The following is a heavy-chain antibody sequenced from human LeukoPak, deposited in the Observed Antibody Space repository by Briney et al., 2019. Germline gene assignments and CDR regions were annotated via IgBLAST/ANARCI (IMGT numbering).Heavy chain of an antibody. CDR3: AREPQSGSYYGDAFDI. Sequence: SQSLSLTCTVSWGSISSGIYYWIWIRPPAGKGLEGIGRIYTSGSTTYNPSLKSRVTISVDTSKNQFSLKLSSVAAADTAVYYCAREPQSGSYYGDAFDIWGQGTMVTVSS. V-gene: IGHV4-61*02. CDR1: WGSISSGIYY. J-gene: IGHJ3*02. D-gene: IGHD1-26*01. CDR2: IYTSGST.